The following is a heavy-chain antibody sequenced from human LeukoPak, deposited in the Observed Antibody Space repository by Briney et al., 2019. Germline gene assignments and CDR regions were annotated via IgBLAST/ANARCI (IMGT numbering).Heavy chain of an antibody. D-gene: IGHD6-19*01. V-gene: IGHV4-39*01. J-gene: IGHJ5*02. Sequence: SETLSLTCTVSGDSVSSPSYYWGWIRQPPGKGLEWIGNIYYSGSTFLNPSLESRVTMSVDASRNQFSLELTSVTAADTAIYFCASRGRGWSLYNWFDPWGQGTLVTVPS. CDR2: IYYSGST. CDR1: GDSVSSPSYY. CDR3: ASRGRGWSLYNWFDP.